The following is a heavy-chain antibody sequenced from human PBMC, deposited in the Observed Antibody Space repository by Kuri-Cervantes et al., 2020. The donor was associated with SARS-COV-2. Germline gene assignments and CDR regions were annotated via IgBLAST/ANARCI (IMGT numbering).Heavy chain of an antibody. CDR1: GFTFSSYA. CDR2: ISGSGGST. CDR3: ASHLGPAAISDCYYYMDV. J-gene: IGHJ6*03. D-gene: IGHD2-2*02. V-gene: IGHV3-23*01. Sequence: LSLTCAASGFTFSSYAMSWVRQAPGKGLEWVSAISGSGGSTYYADSVKGRFTISRDNSKNTLYLQMNSLRSDDTAVYYCASHLGPAAISDCYYYMDVWGKGTTVTVSS.